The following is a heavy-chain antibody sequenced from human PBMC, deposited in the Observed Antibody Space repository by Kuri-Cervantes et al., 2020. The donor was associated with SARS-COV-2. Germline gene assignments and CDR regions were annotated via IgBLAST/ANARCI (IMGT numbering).Heavy chain of an antibody. J-gene: IGHJ6*03. CDR1: GFAFDGHW. CDR2: IKEDGSEK. V-gene: IGHV3-7*01. Sequence: GGSLRLSCAASGFAFDGHWMNWVRQAPGKGLEWVANIKEDGSEKYYVDSAKGRFTISRDNANNSLYLLMNSLRAEDTAVYYCARDPSGPTSYYYYYLDVWGKGTTVTVSS. CDR3: ARDPSGPTSYYYYYLDV. D-gene: IGHD6-19*01.